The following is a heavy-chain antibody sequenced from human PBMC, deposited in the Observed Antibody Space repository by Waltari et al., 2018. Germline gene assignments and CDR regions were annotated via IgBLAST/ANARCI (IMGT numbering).Heavy chain of an antibody. CDR1: GGSISRTSYY. J-gene: IGHJ6*02. Sequence: QLQLQESGPGLVKSSETLSIPCTVPGGSISRTSYYWVWIRQPPGKDLEWIGRIYYSGTTYYNPSLKGRVTISRDTSKNQFSLNLTSVTTADTAVYYCARQVAVVSIYWFYGMDVWGQGTTVTVSS. V-gene: IGHV4-39*01. CDR2: IYYSGTT. D-gene: IGHD2-21*01. CDR3: ARQVAVVSIYWFYGMDV.